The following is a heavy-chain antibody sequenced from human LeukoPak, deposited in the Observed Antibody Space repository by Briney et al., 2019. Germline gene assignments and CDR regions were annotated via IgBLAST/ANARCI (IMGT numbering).Heavy chain of an antibody. D-gene: IGHD3-22*01. Sequence: PGGSLRLSRAASGFTFSSYWMHWVRQAPGKGLVWVSRINSDGSSTSYADSVKGRFTISRDNAKNTLYLQMNSLRAEDTAVYYCARGYYDSSGYPLMVYWGQGTLVTVSS. CDR3: ARGYYDSSGYPLMVY. CDR1: GFTFSSYW. CDR2: INSDGSST. J-gene: IGHJ4*02. V-gene: IGHV3-74*01.